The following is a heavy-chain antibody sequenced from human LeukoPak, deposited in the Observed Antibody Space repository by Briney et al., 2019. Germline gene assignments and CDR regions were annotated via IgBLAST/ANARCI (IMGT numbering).Heavy chain of an antibody. V-gene: IGHV3-23*01. J-gene: IGHJ4*02. CDR1: GFTFSSYG. D-gene: IGHD5-18*01. CDR2: ISGSGGST. Sequence: GGSLRLSCAASGFTFSSYGMSWVRQAPGKGLEWVSAISGSGGSTYYADSVKGRFTISRDNSKNTLYLQMNSLRAEDTAVYYCAKIPFRSGYSFIDYWGQGTLVTVSS. CDR3: AKIPFRSGYSFIDY.